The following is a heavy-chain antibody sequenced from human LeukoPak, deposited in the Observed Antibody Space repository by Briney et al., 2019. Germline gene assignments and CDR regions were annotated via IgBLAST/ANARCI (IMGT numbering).Heavy chain of an antibody. D-gene: IGHD3-22*01. CDR3: ARDYYDSSGYLLFWFDP. V-gene: IGHV1-46*01. CDR1: GYTFTSYY. Sequence: ASVKVSCKASGYTFTSYYMHWVRQAPGQGLEWMGIINPSGGSTSYAQKFQGRVTMTTDTSTSTAYMELRSLRSDDTAVYYCARDYYDSSGYLLFWFDPWGQGTLVTVSS. J-gene: IGHJ5*02. CDR2: INPSGGST.